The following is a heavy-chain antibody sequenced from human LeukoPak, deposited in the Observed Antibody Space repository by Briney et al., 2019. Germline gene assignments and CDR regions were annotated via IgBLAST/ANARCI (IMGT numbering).Heavy chain of an antibody. Sequence: GGSLRLSCAASGFTFDDYAMHWVRHAPGKGLEWVSGISWNSGSIGYADSVKGRFTISRDNAKNSLYLQMKSLRAEDTALYYCAKDIGIAAAGTYFDYWGQGTLVTVSS. CDR2: ISWNSGSI. CDR3: AKDIGIAAAGTYFDY. J-gene: IGHJ4*02. CDR1: GFTFDDYA. D-gene: IGHD6-13*01. V-gene: IGHV3-9*01.